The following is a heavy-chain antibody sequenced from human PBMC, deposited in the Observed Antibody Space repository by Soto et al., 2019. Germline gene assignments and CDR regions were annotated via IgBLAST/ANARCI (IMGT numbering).Heavy chain of an antibody. D-gene: IGHD7-27*01. V-gene: IGHV1-69*04. CDR3: AREGNWESINWFDP. CDR2: IIPILGIA. J-gene: IGHJ5*02. CDR1: GGTFSSYT. Sequence: GASVKVSCKASGGTFSSYTISWVRQAPGQGLEWMGRIIPILGIANYAQKFQGRVTITADKSTSTAYMELSSLRSEDTAVYYCAREGNWESINWFDPWGQGTLVTVSS.